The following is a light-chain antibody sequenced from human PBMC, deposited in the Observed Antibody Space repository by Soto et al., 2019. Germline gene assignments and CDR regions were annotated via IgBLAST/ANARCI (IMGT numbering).Light chain of an antibody. CDR3: QQYESYAWT. J-gene: IGKJ1*01. CDR2: KAS. CDR1: QSISGW. Sequence: DIQMTQSPSTLSASVGDRVTITCRASQSISGWLAWYQQKPGKAPKLLIYKASTLEGGVPSRFSGSGSGTEFTLTLSSLQPDDFATYYCQQYESYAWTFGQGTKVEIK. V-gene: IGKV1-5*03.